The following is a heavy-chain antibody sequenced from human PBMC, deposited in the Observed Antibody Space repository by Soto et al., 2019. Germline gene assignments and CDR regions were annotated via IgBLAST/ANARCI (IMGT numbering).Heavy chain of an antibody. CDR1: GFTFSRYW. D-gene: IGHD2-21*02. Sequence: EVQLVESGGGLVQPGGSLRLSCAASGFTFSRYWRHWVRQAPGKGLVWVSHINSDGSSTTYADSVKGRFTIFRDNGEDTLYLKMTSLRAGTTVVYYCVRNRLKEVGDTYWSSVFWGRGTRLTV. CDR2: INSDGSST. CDR3: VRNRLKEVGDTYWSSVF. V-gene: IGHV3-74*01. J-gene: IGHJ2*01.